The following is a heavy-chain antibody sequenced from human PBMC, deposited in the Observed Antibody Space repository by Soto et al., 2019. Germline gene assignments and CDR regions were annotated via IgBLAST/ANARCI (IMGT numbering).Heavy chain of an antibody. Sequence: PSETLSLTCTVSGGSISSGGYYWSWIRQHPGKGLEWIGYIYYSGSTYYNPSLKSRVTISVDTSKNQFSLKLSSVTAADTAVYYCARDRTISGAFDIWGQGTMVTVSS. CDR1: GGSISSGGYY. V-gene: IGHV4-31*03. CDR2: IYYSGST. CDR3: ARDRTISGAFDI. J-gene: IGHJ3*02. D-gene: IGHD3-3*01.